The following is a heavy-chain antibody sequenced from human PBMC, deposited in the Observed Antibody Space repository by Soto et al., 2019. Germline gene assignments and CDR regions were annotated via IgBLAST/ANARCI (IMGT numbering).Heavy chain of an antibody. D-gene: IGHD3-22*01. V-gene: IGHV4-59*01. CDR3: ARMAYYGVPDY. Sequence: PSETLSPTCTVSGGSISSYYWSWIRQPPGKGLEWFGYIYYSGSTNYNPSLKSRVTISVDTSKNQFSLKLSSVTAADTAVYYCARMAYYGVPDYWGQGTLVTVSS. CDR1: GGSISSYY. CDR2: IYYSGST. J-gene: IGHJ4*02.